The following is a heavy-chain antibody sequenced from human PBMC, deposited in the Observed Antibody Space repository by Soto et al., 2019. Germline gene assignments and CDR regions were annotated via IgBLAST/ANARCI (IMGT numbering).Heavy chain of an antibody. J-gene: IGHJ4*02. CDR2: IKAGGSP. Sequence: ASVKVSCKASGYTLSNNNMHWVRQPPGQGLEWVGIIKAGGSPNYAQKFQGRLTVTRDTSTNTLYMELNSLRSDDTGVYYCATGGRVDYWGQGTLVPVSS. V-gene: IGHV1-46*01. CDR3: ATGGRVDY. D-gene: IGHD2-15*01. CDR1: GYTLSNNN.